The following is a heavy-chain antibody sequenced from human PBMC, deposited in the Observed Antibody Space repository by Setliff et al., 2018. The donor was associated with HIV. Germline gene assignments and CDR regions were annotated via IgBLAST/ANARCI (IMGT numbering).Heavy chain of an antibody. CDR1: GGSFSGYY. D-gene: IGHD3-3*01. CDR2: INHSGST. CDR3: AREEDYNFWSGYDWFDP. Sequence: PSETLSLTCAVYGGSFSGYYWSWIRQPPGKGLEWIGEINHSGSTNYNPSLKSRVTISVDTSKNQFSLKLSSVTAADTAVYYCAREEDYNFWSGYDWFDPWGQGTQVTVSS. V-gene: IGHV4-34*01. J-gene: IGHJ5*02.